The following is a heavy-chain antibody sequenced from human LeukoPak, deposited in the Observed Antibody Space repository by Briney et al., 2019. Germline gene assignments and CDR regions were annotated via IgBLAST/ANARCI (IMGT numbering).Heavy chain of an antibody. J-gene: IGHJ4*02. V-gene: IGHV3-9*01. CDR3: AKAGHVKGYYGSGSYYVDPPFDY. D-gene: IGHD3-10*01. CDR2: ISWNSGSI. CDR1: GFTFDDYA. Sequence: PGGSLRLSCAASGFTFDDYAMHWVRQAPGKGLEWVSGISWNSGSIGYADSVEGRFTISRDNFKNTLYLQLNSLRAEDTALYYCAKAGHVKGYYGSGSYYVDPPFDYWGQGTRVTVSS.